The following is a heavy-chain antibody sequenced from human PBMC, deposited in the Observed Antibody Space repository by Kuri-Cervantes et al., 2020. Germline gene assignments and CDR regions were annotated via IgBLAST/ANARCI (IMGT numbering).Heavy chain of an antibody. D-gene: IGHD3-22*01. CDR3: ARDSSGYYGSYYFDY. J-gene: IGHJ4*02. CDR2: INDSGDT. V-gene: IGHV4-34*01. Sequence: SETLSLTCTVSGGSISTYYWSWIRQSPGKGLEWIGEINDSGDTNYDPSLRSRVTISLDTSQRQFSLRLTSVTAADTAVYYCARDSSGYYGSYYFDYWGQGTLVTVSS. CDR1: GGSISTYY.